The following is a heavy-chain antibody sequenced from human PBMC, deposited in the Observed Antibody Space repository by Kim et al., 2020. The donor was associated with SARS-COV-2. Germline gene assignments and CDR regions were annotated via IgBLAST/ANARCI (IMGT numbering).Heavy chain of an antibody. CDR2: ISSSSSYI. CDR1: GFTFSSYS. J-gene: IGHJ6*02. Sequence: GGSLRLSCAASGFTFSSYSMNWVRQAPGKGLEWVSSISSSSSYIYYADSVKGRFTISRDNAKNSLYLQMNSLRAEDTAVYYCARDDQDIVVVPAAMPGYYYYGMDVWGRGTTVTVSS. CDR3: ARDDQDIVVVPAAMPGYYYYGMDV. V-gene: IGHV3-21*01. D-gene: IGHD2-2*01.